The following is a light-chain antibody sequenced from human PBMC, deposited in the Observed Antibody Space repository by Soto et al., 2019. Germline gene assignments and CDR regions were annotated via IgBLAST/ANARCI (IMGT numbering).Light chain of an antibody. J-gene: IGKJ3*01. V-gene: IGKV3-11*01. CDR3: QQRNNRPLCT. Sequence: EIVLTQSPATLSLSPGERATLSCRASQSVSSYLAWYQQKPGQAPRLLLYDASNRATGIPARFSGSGSGTDFTLPISSREPEDFAVYYCQQRNNRPLCTFGPGTKVDIK. CDR1: QSVSSY. CDR2: DAS.